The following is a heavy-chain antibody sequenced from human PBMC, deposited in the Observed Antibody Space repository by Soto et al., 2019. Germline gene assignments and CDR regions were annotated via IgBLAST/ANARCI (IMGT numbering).Heavy chain of an antibody. D-gene: IGHD5-12*01. CDR1: GGSISSYY. CDR3: ARGPRGYSGYSYAFDI. V-gene: IGHV4-59*01. J-gene: IGHJ3*02. CDR2: IYYSGST. Sequence: QVQLQESGPGLVKASETLSLTCIVSGGSISSYYWSWIRQPPGKGLEWIGYIYYSGSTNCNPSLKGRVTLSVDTSKNHFSLNLNSVTAADTAVYYCARGPRGYSGYSYAFDIWGQGTMVTVSS.